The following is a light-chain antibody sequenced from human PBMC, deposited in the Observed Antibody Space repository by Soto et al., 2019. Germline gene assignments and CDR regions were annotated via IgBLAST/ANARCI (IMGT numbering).Light chain of an antibody. CDR1: QSVSSY. V-gene: IGKV3-11*01. CDR2: DAS. J-gene: IGKJ1*01. CDR3: QQRSNWPPTKT. Sequence: EIVLTQSPATLSLSPGERATLSCRASQSVSSYLAWYQQKPGQAPRLLLYDASNRATGIPARFSGSGSGTDFTLTISSLEPEDFAVYYCQQRSNWPPTKTVGQGTKVDIK.